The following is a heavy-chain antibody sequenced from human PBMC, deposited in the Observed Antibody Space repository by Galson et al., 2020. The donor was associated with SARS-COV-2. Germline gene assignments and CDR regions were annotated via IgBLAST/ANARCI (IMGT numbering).Heavy chain of an antibody. CDR3: ARNLDSSGVNDYYGMDV. J-gene: IGHJ6*02. CDR2: ISSSCLYI. D-gene: IGHD6-19*01. CDR1: GFAFSSYS. V-gene: IGHV3-21*01. Sequence: TGGSLRLSCTASGFAFSSYSMNWVRQAPGKGLEWLSSISSSCLYIHYADSLGGRFTIARDNAKNSLYLQMNSLSGEDTAVYYCARNLDSSGVNDYYGMDVWGQGTTVTVAS.